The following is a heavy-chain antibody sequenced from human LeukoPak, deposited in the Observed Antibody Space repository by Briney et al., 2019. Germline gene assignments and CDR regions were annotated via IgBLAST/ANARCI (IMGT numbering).Heavy chain of an antibody. D-gene: IGHD2-2*02. J-gene: IGHJ3*02. V-gene: IGHV4-59*02. CDR1: GGSVSSYY. CDR3: ARWTFSLGYCSSTSCYTAFDI. Sequence: PSETLSLTCTVSGGSVSSYYWSWIRQPPGKGLEWIGYIYYSGSTNYNPSLQSRVTISVDTSKNQFSLKLSSVTAADTAVYYCARWTFSLGYCSSTSCYTAFDIWGQGTMVTVSS. CDR2: IYYSGST.